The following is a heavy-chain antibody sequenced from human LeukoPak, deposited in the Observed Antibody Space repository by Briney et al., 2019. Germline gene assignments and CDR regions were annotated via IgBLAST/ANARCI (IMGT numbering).Heavy chain of an antibody. Sequence: GRSLRLSCAASGFPFIEYSMNWVRQVPGKGLEWIAYIGIDSGNTKYADPVRGRFTISADKAKNSLYLQMNSLRVEDTAVYYCARDHNYAFDNWGQGTLVSVAS. CDR3: ARDHNYAFDN. CDR1: GFPFIEYS. CDR2: IGIDSGNT. D-gene: IGHD1-1*01. J-gene: IGHJ4*02. V-gene: IGHV3-48*01.